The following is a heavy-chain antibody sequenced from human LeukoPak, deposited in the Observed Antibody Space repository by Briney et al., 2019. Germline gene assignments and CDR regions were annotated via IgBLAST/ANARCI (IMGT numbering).Heavy chain of an antibody. Sequence: GGSLRLSCEVSGFTFNSYALYWVRQAPGKGLEWVSGIFGSGGSAHYADSVKGRFTISRDNPKNTVYLQMDSLRGEDTAVYYCAKTTTGYCSGRYPGWPVDYWGQGTLVIVSS. V-gene: IGHV3-23*01. CDR1: GFTFNSYA. CDR2: IFGSGGSA. CDR3: AKTTTGYCSGRYPGWPVDY. J-gene: IGHJ4*02. D-gene: IGHD6-19*01.